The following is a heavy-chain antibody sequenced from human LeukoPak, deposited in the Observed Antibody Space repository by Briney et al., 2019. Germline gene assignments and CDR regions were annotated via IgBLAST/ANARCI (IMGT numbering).Heavy chain of an antibody. D-gene: IGHD7-27*01. CDR3: ARYHSGFDY. J-gene: IGHJ4*02. V-gene: IGHV1-69*06. Sequence: ASVNVSCKASGGTFTSYAISWVRQAPGQGLEWMGRIIPIFGTANYAQKFQGRVTITADKSTSTAYMELSSLRSEDTAVYYCARYHSGFDYWGQGTLVTVSS. CDR2: IIPIFGTA. CDR1: GGTFTSYA.